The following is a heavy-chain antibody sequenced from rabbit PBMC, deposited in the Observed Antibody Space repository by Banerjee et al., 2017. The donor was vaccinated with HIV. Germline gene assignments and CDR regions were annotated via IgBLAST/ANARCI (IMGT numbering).Heavy chain of an antibody. D-gene: IGHD1-1*01. CDR1: GFSFSSSYY. CDR2: IYTSSGST. V-gene: IGHV1S45*01. J-gene: IGHJ6*01. Sequence: QEQLVESGGGLVQPEGSLTLTCTASGFSFSSSYYMCWVRQAPGKGLEWIGCIYTSSGSTYYASWAKGRFTISKTSSTTVTLQMTSLTAADTATYFCARDLASPSVDYNFWGPGTLVTVS. CDR3: ARDLASPSVDYNF.